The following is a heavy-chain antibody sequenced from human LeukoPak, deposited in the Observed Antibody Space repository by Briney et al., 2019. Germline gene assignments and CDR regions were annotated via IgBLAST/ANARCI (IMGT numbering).Heavy chain of an antibody. CDR2: INPSGSST. V-gene: IGHV1-46*01. J-gene: IGHJ5*02. CDR1: GYAFTRHY. D-gene: IGHD1-26*01. CDR3: ARDNSVGDYAWWYDP. Sequence: ASVKVSCKASGYAFTRHYMHWVRQAPGQGLEWMGLINPSGSSTIYAQKFQGRVTMTRDMSTSTDYMELSSLRSEDTAVYYCARDNSVGDYAWWYDPWGQGTLVTVSS.